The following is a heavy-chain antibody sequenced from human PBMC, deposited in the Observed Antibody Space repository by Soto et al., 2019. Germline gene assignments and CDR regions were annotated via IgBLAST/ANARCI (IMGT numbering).Heavy chain of an antibody. D-gene: IGHD5-18*01. V-gene: IGHV1-69*05. Sequence: SVKLYCKASGGTFSSYAISWVRQAPGQGLEWMGGIIPIFGTANYAQKFQGRVTITRDTSASTAYMELSSLRSEDTAVYYCARDPGDTAMVTIPSYYFDYWGQGTLVTVSS. CDR3: ARDPGDTAMVTIPSYYFDY. CDR1: GGTFSSYA. J-gene: IGHJ4*02. CDR2: IIPIFGTA.